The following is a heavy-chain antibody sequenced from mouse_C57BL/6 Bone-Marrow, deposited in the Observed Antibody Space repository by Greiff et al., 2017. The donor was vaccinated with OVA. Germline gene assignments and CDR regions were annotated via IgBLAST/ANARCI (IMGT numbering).Heavy chain of an antibody. CDR2: ISDGGSYT. CDR3: ARGAIYYGNPGYFDV. J-gene: IGHJ1*03. D-gene: IGHD2-1*01. Sequence: DVHLVESGGGLVKPGGSLKLSCAASGFTFSSYAMSWVRQTPEKRLEWVATISDGGSYTYYPDNVKGRFTISRDNAKNNLYLQMSHLKSEDTAMYYCARGAIYYGNPGYFDVWGTGTTVTVSS. V-gene: IGHV5-4*01. CDR1: GFTFSSYA.